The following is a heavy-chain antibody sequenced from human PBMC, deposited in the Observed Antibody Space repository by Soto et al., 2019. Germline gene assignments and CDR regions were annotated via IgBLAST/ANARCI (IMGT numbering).Heavy chain of an antibody. CDR2: INAGNGNT. Sequence: ASVKVSCKASGYTFTSYAMHWVRQAPGQRLEWMGWINAGNGNTKYSRKFQGRVTITRDTSASTAYMELSSLRSEDTAVYYCARARKFHIVVAPPRYSYGMDVWGQGTTVTVSS. CDR1: GYTFTSYA. J-gene: IGHJ6*02. V-gene: IGHV1-3*01. CDR3: ARARKFHIVVAPPRYSYGMDV. D-gene: IGHD3-22*01.